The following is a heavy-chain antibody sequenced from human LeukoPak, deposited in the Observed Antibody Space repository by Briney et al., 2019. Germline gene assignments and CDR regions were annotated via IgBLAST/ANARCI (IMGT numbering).Heavy chain of an antibody. J-gene: IGHJ4*02. D-gene: IGHD6-13*01. CDR1: GFTFDTYA. CDR2: ISWNSGSI. V-gene: IGHV3-9*01. CDR3: AKDIFTGIAAAGAIDY. Sequence: GGSLRLSCAASGFTFDTYAMHWVRQAPGKGLEWVSGISWNSGSIGYADSVKGRFTISRDNAKNSLYLQMNSLRAEDTALYYCAKDIFTGIAAAGAIDYWGQGTLVTVSS.